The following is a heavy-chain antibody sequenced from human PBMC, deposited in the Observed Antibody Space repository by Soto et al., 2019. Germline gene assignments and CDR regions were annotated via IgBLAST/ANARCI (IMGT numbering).Heavy chain of an antibody. CDR2: INTDGSTT. D-gene: IGHD2-15*01. CDR3: TRDSGGRDAY. CDR1: GFTFSTYW. V-gene: IGHV3-74*01. J-gene: IGHJ4*02. Sequence: EVQLVESGGGLVQPGGSLRLSCAASGFTFSTYWMHLVLQAPGKGLEWVSRINTDGSTTNHADSVKGRFTIYRDNAKNTLYLQMNSLRAEDTAVYYCTRDSGGRDAYWGQGTLVTISS.